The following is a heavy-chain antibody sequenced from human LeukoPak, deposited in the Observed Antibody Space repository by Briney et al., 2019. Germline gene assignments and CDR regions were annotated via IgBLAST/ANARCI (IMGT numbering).Heavy chain of an antibody. D-gene: IGHD4-17*01. CDR2: ISGSGGST. CDR1: GFTFSSYA. CDR3: AKYGDLRLPSIL. Sequence: GGSLRLSCAASGFTFSSYAMSWVCQAPGKGLEWVSAISGSGGSTYYADSVRGRFTISRDNSKNTLYLQMNSLRAEDTAVYYCAKYGDLRLPSILWGQGTLVTVSS. J-gene: IGHJ4*02. V-gene: IGHV3-23*01.